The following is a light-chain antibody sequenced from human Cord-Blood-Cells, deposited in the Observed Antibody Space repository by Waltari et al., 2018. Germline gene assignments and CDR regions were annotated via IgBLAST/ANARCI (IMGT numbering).Light chain of an antibody. CDR3: SSYTSSSTLDVV. CDR1: SSDVGGYNY. CDR2: EVS. V-gene: IGLV2-14*01. J-gene: IGLJ2*01. Sequence: QSALTQSAYVSGSPGQSITISCTGTSSDVGGYNYVSWSQQHPGKAPKLMIYEVSNRPSGVSNRFSGSKSGNTASLTISGLQAEDEADYYCSSYTSSSTLDVVFGGGTKLTVL.